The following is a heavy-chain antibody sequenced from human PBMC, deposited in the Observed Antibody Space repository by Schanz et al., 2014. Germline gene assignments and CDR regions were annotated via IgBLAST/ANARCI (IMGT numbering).Heavy chain of an antibody. CDR1: GFTFSSYS. Sequence: EVQLVESGGGLVQPGGSLRLSCAASGFTFSSYSMNWVRQAPGKGLEWVSYISSASSTINYADSVKGRFTISRDNAKNSLFLQMNSLRAEDTAVYYCARAGYDADNWFDPWGQGTLLTVSS. CDR2: ISSASSTI. V-gene: IGHV3-48*01. J-gene: IGHJ5*02. D-gene: IGHD2-2*01. CDR3: ARAGYDADNWFDP.